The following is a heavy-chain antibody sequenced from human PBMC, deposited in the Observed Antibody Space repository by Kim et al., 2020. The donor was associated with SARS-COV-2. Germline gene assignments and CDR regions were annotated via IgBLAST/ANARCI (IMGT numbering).Heavy chain of an antibody. V-gene: IGHV4-34*01. Sequence: SETLSLTCAVYGGSFSGYYWSWIRQPPGKGLEWIGEINHSGSTNYNPSLKSRVTISVDTSKNQFSLKLSSVTAADTAVYYCARSIAVGSFDYWGQGTLVTVSS. J-gene: IGHJ4*02. D-gene: IGHD6-19*01. CDR2: INHSGST. CDR1: GGSFSGYY. CDR3: ARSIAVGSFDY.